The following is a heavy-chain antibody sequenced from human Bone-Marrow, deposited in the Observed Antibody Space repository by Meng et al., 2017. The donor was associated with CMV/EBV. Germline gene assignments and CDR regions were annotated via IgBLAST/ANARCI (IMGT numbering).Heavy chain of an antibody. CDR2: INSDGSST. D-gene: IGHD3-3*01. CDR1: GFTFSSYW. Sequence: GGSLRLSCAASGFTFSSYWMSWVRQAPGKGLVWVSRINSDGSSTSYADSVKGRFTISRDNAKNTLYLQMNSLRAEDTAVYYCARDRRWVFGVVIYPYGMDVWGQGTTVTVSS. CDR3: ARDRRWVFGVVIYPYGMDV. V-gene: IGHV3-74*01. J-gene: IGHJ6*02.